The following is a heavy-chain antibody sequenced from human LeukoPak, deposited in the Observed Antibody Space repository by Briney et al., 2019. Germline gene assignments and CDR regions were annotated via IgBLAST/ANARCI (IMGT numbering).Heavy chain of an antibody. CDR3: ARDKGNWDVDY. CDR1: GGSISSGNYY. D-gene: IGHD1-26*01. V-gene: IGHV4-39*07. J-gene: IGHJ4*02. CDR2: IDHSGNT. Sequence: SETLSLTCSVSGGSISSGNYYWGWIRQPPGKVLEWIGSIDHSGNTFYNPSLKSRLTILRDTSKNQFSLILSSVTAADTAMYYCARDKGNWDVDYWGQGTLVTVSS.